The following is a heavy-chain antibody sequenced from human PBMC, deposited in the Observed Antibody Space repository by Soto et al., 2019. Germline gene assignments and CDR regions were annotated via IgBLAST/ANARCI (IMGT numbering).Heavy chain of an antibody. V-gene: IGHV3-21*01. CDR1: GFTFSSYS. CDR3: ARDPPDYLGYYYYGMDV. J-gene: IGHJ6*02. Sequence: GGSLRLSCAASGFTFSSYSMNWVRQAPGEGLEWVSSISSSSSYIYYADSVKGRFTISRDNAKNSLYLQMNSLRAEDTAVYYCARDPPDYLGYYYYGMDVWGQGTTVTVSS. D-gene: IGHD4-17*01. CDR2: ISSSSSYI.